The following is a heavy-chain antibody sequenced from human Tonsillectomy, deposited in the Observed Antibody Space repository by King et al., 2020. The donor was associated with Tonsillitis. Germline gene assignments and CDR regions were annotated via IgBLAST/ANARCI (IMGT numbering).Heavy chain of an antibody. Sequence: VQLVESGGGLVQPGGSLRLSCAASGFTFSRYAMSWVRQAPGKGLEWVSAISGSGGSTYYADSVKGRFTISRDNSKNTQHLNMNSLRDEDTAVYYCAKDFYRAPTMFDYWGQGTLVTVSS. CDR2: ISGSGGST. CDR1: GFTFSRYA. J-gene: IGHJ4*02. D-gene: IGHD3-16*02. CDR3: AKDFYRAPTMFDY. V-gene: IGHV3-23*04.